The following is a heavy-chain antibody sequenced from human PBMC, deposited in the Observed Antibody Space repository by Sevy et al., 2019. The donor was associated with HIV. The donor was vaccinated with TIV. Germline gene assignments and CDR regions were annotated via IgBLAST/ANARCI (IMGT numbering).Heavy chain of an antibody. V-gene: IGHV1-18*01. D-gene: IGHD1-26*01. CDR2: ITPNNGNT. Sequence: ASVKVSCKASGYTFTNYHITWVRQAPGQGLEWMGWITPNNGNTNYARRLQGRVTMTTDTSTATAYMELRNLRSDDTAVHFCARAPSGSQGPGQYFHHWGQGTLVTVSS. CDR3: ARAPSGSQGPGQYFHH. CDR1: GYTFTNYH. J-gene: IGHJ1*01.